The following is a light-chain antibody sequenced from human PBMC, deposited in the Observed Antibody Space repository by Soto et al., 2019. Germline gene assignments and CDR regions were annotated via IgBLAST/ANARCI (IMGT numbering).Light chain of an antibody. Sequence: DIQMTQSPSSLSASVGDRVTITCRASQGISTYLAWYQQKPGKTPKRLIYVASTLQSGLPSRFSGSGSGTDFTLTISSLQPEDVATYYCQKYNSAPWTFGQGTKVEI. V-gene: IGKV1-27*01. CDR2: VAS. CDR3: QKYNSAPWT. J-gene: IGKJ1*01. CDR1: QGISTY.